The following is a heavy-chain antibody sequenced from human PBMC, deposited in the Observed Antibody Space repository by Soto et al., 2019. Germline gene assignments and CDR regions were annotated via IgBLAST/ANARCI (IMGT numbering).Heavy chain of an antibody. Sequence: SETLSLTCAVFGGSFSGYYWSWIRQPPGKGLEWIGEINHSGSTNYNPSLRSRVTMSADVSKNQFSLRLTSVTAADTALYYCARGMTPPGAPAWYYFDSWGQGTLVTV. V-gene: IGHV4-34*01. CDR1: GGSFSGYY. CDR3: ARGMTPPGAPAWYYFDS. CDR2: INHSGST. D-gene: IGHD2-8*02. J-gene: IGHJ4*02.